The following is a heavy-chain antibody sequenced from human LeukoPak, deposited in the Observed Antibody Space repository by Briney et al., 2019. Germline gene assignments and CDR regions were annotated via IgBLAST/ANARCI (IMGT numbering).Heavy chain of an antibody. Sequence: GGSLRLSCAASGLFFSTNWMSWVRQAPGKGLEWVSYISSSGSTIYYADSVKGRFTISRDNAKNSLYLQMNSLRAEDTAVYYCARDPEDYYDSSAYYDGFDMWGQGTMVTVSS. CDR3: ARDPEDYYDSSAYYDGFDM. D-gene: IGHD3-22*01. V-gene: IGHV3-48*04. CDR1: GLFFSTNW. CDR2: ISSSGSTI. J-gene: IGHJ3*02.